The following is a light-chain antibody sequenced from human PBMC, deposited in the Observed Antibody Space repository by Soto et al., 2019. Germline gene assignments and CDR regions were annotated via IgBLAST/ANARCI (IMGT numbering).Light chain of an antibody. CDR1: QSVSSSY. V-gene: IGKV3-20*01. J-gene: IGKJ1*01. Sequence: EIVLTQSPGTLSLSPGERATLSCRASQSVSSSYLAWYQQKPGQAPRLLIYGASSRATGIPDRFSGSGSGTDFTLTISRLEPEDFVVYYCQQYGNSWTFGQGTKVDIK. CDR2: GAS. CDR3: QQYGNSWT.